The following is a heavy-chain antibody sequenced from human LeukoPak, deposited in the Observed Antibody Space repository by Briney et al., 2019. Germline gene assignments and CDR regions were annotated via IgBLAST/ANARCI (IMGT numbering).Heavy chain of an antibody. CDR2: ISGSSGST. D-gene: IGHD3-10*01. CDR3: AAQYLLRRGVGDVFDV. V-gene: IGHV3-23*01. CDR1: GFTFSSYA. J-gene: IGHJ3*01. Sequence: GGSLRLSCAASGFTFSSYAMSWVRQAPGKGLEWVSAISGSSGSTYYADSVKGRFTISRDNSKNTLYLQMNSLRAEDTAVYYCAAQYLLRRGVGDVFDVWGQGTLVTVSS.